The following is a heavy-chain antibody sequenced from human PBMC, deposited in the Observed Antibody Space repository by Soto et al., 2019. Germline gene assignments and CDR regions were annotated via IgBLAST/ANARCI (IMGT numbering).Heavy chain of an antibody. Sequence: QVQLQQWGAGLLKPSETLSLTCAVYGGSCSGYYWSWIRKTPGKGLEWVGEISHSGSTNYNTSLKSRVTISADTSKKQFSLNLRSVTAADTAVYYCARGSPNDYGDSRWFDPWCQGTLVTVSS. CDR2: ISHSGST. V-gene: IGHV4-34*01. CDR1: GGSCSGYY. CDR3: ARGSPNDYGDSRWFDP. J-gene: IGHJ5*02. D-gene: IGHD4-17*01.